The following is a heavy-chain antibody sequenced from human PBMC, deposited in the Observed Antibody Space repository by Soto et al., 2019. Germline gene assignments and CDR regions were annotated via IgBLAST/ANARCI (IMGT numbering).Heavy chain of an antibody. Sequence: EVQLVESGGGLVKPGGSLRLSCAASGFTLSSHAINWVRQAPGKGLEWVSFLSSSSSYIYYADSVKGRFIISRDNAKNSLYLQMNSLRAEDTAVYYCARSSDYNYYFDYWGQGALVTVSS. J-gene: IGHJ4*02. CDR1: GFTLSSHA. CDR3: ARSSDYNYYFDY. D-gene: IGHD3-22*01. CDR2: LSSSSSYI. V-gene: IGHV3-21*01.